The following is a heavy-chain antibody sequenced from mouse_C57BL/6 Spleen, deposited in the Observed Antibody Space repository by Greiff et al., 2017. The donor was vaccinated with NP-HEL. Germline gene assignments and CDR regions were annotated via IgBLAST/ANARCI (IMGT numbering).Heavy chain of an antibody. J-gene: IGHJ4*01. Sequence: VQLQQSGAELVRPGASVKLSCKASGYTFTDYYINWVKQRPGQGLEWIARIYPGSGNTYYNEKFKGKATLTAEKSSSTAYMQLSSLTSEDSAVYCGAKAGAGAMDYWGQGTSVTVSS. CDR3: AKAGAGAMDY. CDR1: GYTFTDYY. V-gene: IGHV1-76*01. CDR2: IYPGSGNT.